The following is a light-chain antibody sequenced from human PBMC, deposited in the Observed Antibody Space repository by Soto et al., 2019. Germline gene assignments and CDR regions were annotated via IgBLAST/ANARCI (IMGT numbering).Light chain of an antibody. CDR1: QTISTY. V-gene: IGKV1-39*01. CDR2: AAS. J-gene: IGKJ2*01. Sequence: DIQMTQSPSSLSASVADRDTITCRAGQTISTYLNWYQQKPGKAPKLLIYAASSLESGVPSRFSGSGSGTDFTLTISSLQPEDFATYYCQQSHSIPYTFGQGTKLETK. CDR3: QQSHSIPYT.